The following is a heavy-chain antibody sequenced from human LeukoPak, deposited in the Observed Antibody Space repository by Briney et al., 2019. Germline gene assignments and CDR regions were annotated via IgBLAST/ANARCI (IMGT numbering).Heavy chain of an antibody. CDR2: IKQDGSEK. CDR1: GFTFSSYW. Sequence: GGSLILSCAASGFTFSSYWMSWVRQAPGKGLEWVANIKQDGSEKYYVDSVKGRFTISRDNAKNSLYLQMNSLRAEDTAVYYCARVVDGSGSYAAHFDYWGQGTLVTVSP. D-gene: IGHD3-10*01. CDR3: ARVVDGSGSYAAHFDY. V-gene: IGHV3-7*04. J-gene: IGHJ4*02.